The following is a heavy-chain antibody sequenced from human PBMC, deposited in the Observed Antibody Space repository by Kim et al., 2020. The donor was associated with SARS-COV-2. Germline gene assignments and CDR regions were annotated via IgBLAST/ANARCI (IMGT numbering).Heavy chain of an antibody. CDR3: ARDGMAATDGFDL. V-gene: IGHV3-72*01. D-gene: IGHD6-13*01. Sequence: GGSLRLSCGASGFTFSDFYMDWVRQAPGEGLEWIGRIRNRADSYATEYAASVKGRFSISRDDSKNSMYLQLNRLKSEDTAVYFCARDGMAATDGFDLWGQGTWVTVSS. CDR2: IRNRADSYAT. J-gene: IGHJ3*01. CDR1: GFTFSDFY.